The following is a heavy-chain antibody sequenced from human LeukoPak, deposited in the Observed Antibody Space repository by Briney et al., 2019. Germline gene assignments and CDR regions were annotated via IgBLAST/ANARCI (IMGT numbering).Heavy chain of an antibody. J-gene: IGHJ5*02. CDR1: GGSISRYY. V-gene: IGHV4-59*01. CDR3: ARGGACSSTSCYFDP. Sequence: SETLSLTCTVSGGSISRYYWSWFRQPPGKGLEWIGYIYYSGSTNYNPSLKSRVTISVDTSKNQFSLKLSSVTAADTAVYYCARGGACSSTSCYFDPWGQGTLVTVSS. CDR2: IYYSGST. D-gene: IGHD2-2*01.